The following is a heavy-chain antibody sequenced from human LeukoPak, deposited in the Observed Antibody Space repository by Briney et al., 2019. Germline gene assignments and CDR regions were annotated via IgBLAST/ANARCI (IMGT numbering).Heavy chain of an antibody. CDR2: IRSKANSCAT. CDR1: GFTFSGSA. CDR3: TKLLGPTVTTIGVGASDI. V-gene: IGHV3-73*01. Sequence: PGGSLRLSCAASGFTFSGSAMHWVRQASGKGLEWVGRIRSKANSCATAYAASVKGRFTISRDDSKNTAYLQMNSLKTEDTAVYYCTKLLGPTVTTIGVGASDIWGQGTMVTVSS. J-gene: IGHJ3*02. D-gene: IGHD4-17*01.